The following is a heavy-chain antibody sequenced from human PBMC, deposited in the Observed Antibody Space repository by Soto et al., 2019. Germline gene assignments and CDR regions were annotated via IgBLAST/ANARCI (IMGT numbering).Heavy chain of an antibody. CDR1: GFTVSSNY. CDR2: IYSGGST. D-gene: IGHD5-18*01. V-gene: IGHV3-53*01. CDR3: ARDSYGYRYYYYGMDV. Sequence: SLRLSCAASGFTVSSNYMSWVRQAPGKGLEWVSVIYSGGSTYYADSVKGRFTISRDNSKNTLYLQMNSLRAEDTAVYYCARDSYGYRYYYYGMDVWGQGTTVTVSS. J-gene: IGHJ6*02.